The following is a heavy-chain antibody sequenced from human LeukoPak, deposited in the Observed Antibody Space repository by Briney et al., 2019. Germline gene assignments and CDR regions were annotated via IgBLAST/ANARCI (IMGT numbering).Heavy chain of an antibody. Sequence: PGESLRLSCAASGFTFSTYSMNWVRQAPGRGLEWVSVIYSGGSTYYVDSVKGRFTISRDNSKNTLHLLMNSLRAEDTAVYFCTRSKPPAVKDYYGLDVWGQGTTVTVSS. J-gene: IGHJ6*02. CDR2: IYSGGST. CDR1: GFTFSTYS. CDR3: TRSKPPAVKDYYGLDV. D-gene: IGHD6-13*01. V-gene: IGHV3-66*01.